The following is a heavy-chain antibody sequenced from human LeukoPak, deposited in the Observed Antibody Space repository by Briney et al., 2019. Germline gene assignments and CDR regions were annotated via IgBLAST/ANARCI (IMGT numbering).Heavy chain of an antibody. CDR2: ISGSGGIT. V-gene: IGHV3-23*01. J-gene: IGHJ3*02. CDR3: AKDRPMIVVVIGAFDI. CDR1: GFTFSSYA. D-gene: IGHD3-22*01. Sequence: GGSLRLSCAASGFTFSSYAMSWVRQAPGKGLEWVSTISGSGGITYYADSVKGRFTISRDNSKNTLYLQMNSLRAEDTAVYYCAKDRPMIVVVIGAFDIWGQGTMVTVSS.